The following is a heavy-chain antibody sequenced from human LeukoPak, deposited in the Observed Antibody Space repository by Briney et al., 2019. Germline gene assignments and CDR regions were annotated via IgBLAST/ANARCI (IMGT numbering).Heavy chain of an antibody. J-gene: IGHJ4*02. D-gene: IGHD3-10*01. CDR2: IYYSGST. CDR1: GGSISSSSYY. V-gene: IGHV4-39*07. CDR3: AKDIIYDSGSHGLDY. Sequence: PSETLSLTCTVSGGSISSSSYYWGWIRQPPGKGLEWIGSIYYSGSTYYNPSLKSRVTISVDTSKNQFSLKLSSVTAADTAMYYCAKDIIYDSGSHGLDYWGQGTLVTVSS.